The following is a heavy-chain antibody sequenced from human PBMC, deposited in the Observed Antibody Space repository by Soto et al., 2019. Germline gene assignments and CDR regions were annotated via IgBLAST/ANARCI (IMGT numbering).Heavy chain of an antibody. J-gene: IGHJ4*02. V-gene: IGHV4-61*01. CDR2: IYYSGST. Sequence: TSETLSLTCTVSGGSVSSGSYYWSWIRQPPGKGLEWIGYIYYSGSTNYNPSLKSRVTISVDTSKNQFSLKLSSVTAADTAVYYCARSLLWFGELNWGQGTLVTVSS. CDR3: ARSLLWFGELN. D-gene: IGHD3-10*01. CDR1: GGSVSSGSYY.